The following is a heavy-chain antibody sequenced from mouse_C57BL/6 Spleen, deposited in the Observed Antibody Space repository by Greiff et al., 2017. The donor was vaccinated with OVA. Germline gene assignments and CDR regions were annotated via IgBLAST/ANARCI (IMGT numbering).Heavy chain of an antibody. CDR2: INPNNGGT. D-gene: IGHD4-1*01. CDR3: ARRTGTWYFDD. CDR1: GYTFTDYN. J-gene: IGHJ1*03. V-gene: IGHV1-22*01. Sequence: EVQLQQSGPELVKPGASVKMSCKASGYTFTDYNMHWVKQSHGKSLEWIGYINPNNGGTSYNQKFKGKATLTVNKSSSTAYMELRSMTSDDTAVYYCARRTGTWYFDDWGTGTTVTVSS.